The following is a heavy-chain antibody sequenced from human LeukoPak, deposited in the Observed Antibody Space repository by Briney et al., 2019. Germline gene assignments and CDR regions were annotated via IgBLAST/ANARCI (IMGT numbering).Heavy chain of an antibody. V-gene: IGHV4-31*03. J-gene: IGHJ6*02. Sequence: KASQTLSLTCTVSGGSISSGGYYWSWIRQHPGKGLEWIGYIYYSGSTYYNPSLKSRVTISVDTSKNQFSLKLSSVTAADTAVYYCARAYSSSWYHRSYYYYYGMDVWGQGTTVTVSS. CDR2: IYYSGST. D-gene: IGHD6-13*01. CDR3: ARAYSSSWYHRSYYYYYGMDV. CDR1: GGSISSGGYY.